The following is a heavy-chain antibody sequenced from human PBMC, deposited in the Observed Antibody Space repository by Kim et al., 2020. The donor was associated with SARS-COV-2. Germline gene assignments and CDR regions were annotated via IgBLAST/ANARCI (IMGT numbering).Heavy chain of an antibody. CDR3: ARETSRRDGYNQIDY. Sequence: ASVKVSCKASGYTFTSHGFSWVRQAPGQGLEWMGWISPYTGNTNYAQKFQGRVTMTTDTSTSTAYMEVRSLRSDDTAVYYCARETSRRDGYNQIDYWGQGTLVTVSS. D-gene: IGHD5-12*01. CDR2: ISPYTGNT. V-gene: IGHV1-18*04. J-gene: IGHJ4*02. CDR1: GYTFTSHG.